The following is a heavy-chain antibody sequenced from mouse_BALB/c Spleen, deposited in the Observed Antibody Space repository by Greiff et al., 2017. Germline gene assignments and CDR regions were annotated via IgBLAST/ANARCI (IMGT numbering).Heavy chain of an antibody. CDR2: IDPENGDT. CDR3: NAVDY. CDR1: GYTFTSYT. J-gene: IGHJ2*01. V-gene: IGHV14-4*02. Sequence: EVQLQQSGAELARPGASVKMSCKASGYTFTSYTMHWVKQRPEQGLEWIGWIDPENGDTEYAPKFQGKATMTADTSSNTAYLQLSSLTSEDTAVYYCNAVDYWGQGTTLTVSS.